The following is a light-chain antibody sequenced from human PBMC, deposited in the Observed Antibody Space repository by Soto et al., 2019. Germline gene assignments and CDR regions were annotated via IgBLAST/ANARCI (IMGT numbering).Light chain of an antibody. V-gene: IGKV3-15*01. CDR3: QQYNNWPGT. J-gene: IGKJ4*01. CDR2: GAS. CDR1: QSVSSN. Sequence: EIVMTQSPATLSVSPGERATLSCRASQSVSSNLAWYQQKPGQAPRLLIYGASTRATGIPARFSGSGSGTEFTLTISSLQSEDFAIYHCQQYNNWPGTFGGGTKVDIK.